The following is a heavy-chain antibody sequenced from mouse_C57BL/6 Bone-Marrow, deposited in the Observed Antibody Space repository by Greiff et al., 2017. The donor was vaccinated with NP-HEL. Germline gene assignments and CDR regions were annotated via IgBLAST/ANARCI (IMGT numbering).Heavy chain of an antibody. CDR1: GYTFTTYP. Sequence: QVQLQQSGAELVKPGASVKMSCKASGYTFTTYPIEWVKQNHGKSLEWIGNFHPSNDDTEYNEKFKNKATLTVEKSSSTVYLELSRLTSDDSSVYYCAGGGNYWYYVDYWGQGTTLTVSA. D-gene: IGHD2-1*01. J-gene: IGHJ2*01. CDR2: FHPSNDDT. V-gene: IGHV1-47*01. CDR3: AGGGNYWYYVDY.